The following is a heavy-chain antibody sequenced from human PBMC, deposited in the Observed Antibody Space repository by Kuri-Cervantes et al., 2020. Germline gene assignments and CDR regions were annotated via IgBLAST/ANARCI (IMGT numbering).Heavy chain of an antibody. CDR2: INQDGSER. Sequence: GGSMRLSCAASRFTFSTFWMAWIRQVPGKVLEWVANINQDGSERYYVDSVKGRFSISRDNAKNSLYLQVNSLRAEDTAVYYCARDPAGLPLGNLVTMIVIEDYWGQGTLVTVSS. V-gene: IGHV3-7*01. CDR3: ARDPAGLPLGNLVTMIVIEDY. CDR1: RFTFSTFW. D-gene: IGHD3-22*01. J-gene: IGHJ4*02.